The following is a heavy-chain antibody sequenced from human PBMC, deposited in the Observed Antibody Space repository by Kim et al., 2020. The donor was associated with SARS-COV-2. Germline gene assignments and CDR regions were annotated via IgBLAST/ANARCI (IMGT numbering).Heavy chain of an antibody. CDR1: GGSFSGYY. CDR2: INNSGGT. J-gene: IGHJ6*02. Sequence: SETLSLTCAVYGGSFSGYYWSWIRQPPGKGLEWIGEINNSGGTNYNPSLKSRVTISVDTSKNQFSLKLSSVTAADTAVYYCARVRGARLLYYYYFGMDVWGQGTTVTVSS. CDR3: ARVRGARLLYYYYFGMDV. D-gene: IGHD6-6*01. V-gene: IGHV4-34*01.